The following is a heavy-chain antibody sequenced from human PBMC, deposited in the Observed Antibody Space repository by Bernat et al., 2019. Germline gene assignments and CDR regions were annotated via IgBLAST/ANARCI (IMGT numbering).Heavy chain of an antibody. D-gene: IGHD5-18*01. J-gene: IGHJ4*02. CDR1: GFTFSSYG. CDR3: ARDCGYTYGHPFDY. Sequence: QVQLVESGGGVVQPGRSLRLSCAASGFTFSSYGMHWVRQAPGKGLEWVAVIWYDGSNKYYADSVKGRFTISRDNSKNTLYLQMNSLSAEDTAVYYCARDCGYTYGHPFDYWGQGTLVSVSS. CDR2: IWYDGSNK. V-gene: IGHV3-33*01.